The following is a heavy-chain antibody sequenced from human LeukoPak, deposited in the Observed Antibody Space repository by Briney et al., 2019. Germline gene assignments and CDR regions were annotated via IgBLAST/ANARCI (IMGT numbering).Heavy chain of an antibody. CDR3: ARASAMGANWFDP. Sequence: SQTLSLTCAVSGGSISSGGYSWSWIRQPPGKGLEWIGYIYHSGSTYYNPSLKSRVTISVDRSKNQFSLKLSSVTAADTAVYYCARASAMGANWFDPWGQGTLVTVSS. V-gene: IGHV4-30-2*01. CDR2: IYHSGST. D-gene: IGHD2-2*01. CDR1: GGSISSGGYS. J-gene: IGHJ5*02.